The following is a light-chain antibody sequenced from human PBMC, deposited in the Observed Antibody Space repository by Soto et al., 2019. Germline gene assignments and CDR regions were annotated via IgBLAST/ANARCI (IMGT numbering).Light chain of an antibody. V-gene: IGLV2-14*01. CDR1: NRDVGSYNL. CDR2: EVR. Sequence: QSVLTQPASVSGSPGQSIPIACTGTNRDVGSYNLVSWYQQRPGEAPKLTISEVRNRPSGISYRFAGSKSGNTASLTISGLQAEDEADYYCSSYTTTSTLVFGGGTKVTVL. CDR3: SSYTTTSTLV. J-gene: IGLJ3*02.